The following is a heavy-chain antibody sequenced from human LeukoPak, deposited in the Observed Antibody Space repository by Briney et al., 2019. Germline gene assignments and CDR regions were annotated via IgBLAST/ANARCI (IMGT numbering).Heavy chain of an antibody. CDR1: GFTFSSYW. D-gene: IGHD3-22*01. V-gene: IGHV3-7*01. J-gene: IGHJ4*02. CDR3: ARDHPDYYDDSSGPLLVY. CDR2: IKHDGSET. Sequence: GGSLRLSCAASGFTFSSYWMSWVRQAPGKGLEWVANIKHDGSETYYVDSVKGRFTISRDNAKNSLYLQMNSLRAEDTAVYYCARDHPDYYDDSSGPLLVYWGEGALVSVSS.